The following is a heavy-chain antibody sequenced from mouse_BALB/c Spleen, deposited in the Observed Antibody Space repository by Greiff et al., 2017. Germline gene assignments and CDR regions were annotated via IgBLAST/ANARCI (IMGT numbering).Heavy chain of an antibody. CDR3: ARGGIYDGYSHIAYAMDY. D-gene: IGHD2-3*01. V-gene: IGHV1-18*01. J-gene: IGHJ4*01. CDR1: GYSFTGYT. Sequence: EVQLQQSGPELVKPGASMKISCKASGYSFTGYTMNWVKQSHGKNLEWIGLINPYNGGTSYNQKFKGKATLTVDKSSSTAYMELLSLTSEDSAVYYCARGGIYDGYSHIAYAMDYWGQGTSVTVSS. CDR2: INPYNGGT.